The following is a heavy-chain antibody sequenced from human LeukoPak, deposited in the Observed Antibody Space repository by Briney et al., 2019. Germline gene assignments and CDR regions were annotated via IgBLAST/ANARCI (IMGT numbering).Heavy chain of an antibody. Sequence: SETLSLTCAVYGGSFIGYYWSWIRQPPGKGPEWIGEINHSGSTNYNPSLKSRVTISVDTSKNQFSLKLSSVTAADTAVYYCARAPSRYYGDYARPNWYFDLWGRGTLVTVSS. CDR2: INHSGST. J-gene: IGHJ2*01. V-gene: IGHV4-34*01. CDR1: GGSFIGYY. CDR3: ARAPSRYYGDYARPNWYFDL. D-gene: IGHD4-17*01.